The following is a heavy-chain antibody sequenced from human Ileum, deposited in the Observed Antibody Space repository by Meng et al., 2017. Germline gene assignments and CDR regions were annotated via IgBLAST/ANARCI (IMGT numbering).Heavy chain of an antibody. CDR2: ISSSSSYI. D-gene: IGHD1-26*01. Sequence: VKLQQWGAGLLKPSATLALTCAGFGGSFSGYYWSWIRQPPGKGLEWVSSISSSSSYIYYADSVKGRFTISRDNAKNSLYLQMNSLRAEDTAVYYCARDLKNSGSYPYFDYWGQGTLVTVSS. CDR1: GGSFSGYY. J-gene: IGHJ4*02. V-gene: IGHV3-21*01. CDR3: ARDLKNSGSYPYFDY.